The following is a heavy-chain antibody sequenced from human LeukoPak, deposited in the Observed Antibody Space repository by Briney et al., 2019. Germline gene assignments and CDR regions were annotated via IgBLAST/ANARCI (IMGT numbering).Heavy chain of an antibody. Sequence: GGSLRLSCAASGFTVNSNYMSWVRQAPGKGLEWVSGISGSGRSTYYADSVKGRFTISRDSSKNTLYLQMNSLRAEDTAVYYCAKEQMTYALATRAFDIWGQGTMVTVSS. J-gene: IGHJ3*02. CDR2: ISGSGRST. V-gene: IGHV3-23*01. CDR1: GFTVNSNY. D-gene: IGHD1/OR15-1a*01. CDR3: AKEQMTYALATRAFDI.